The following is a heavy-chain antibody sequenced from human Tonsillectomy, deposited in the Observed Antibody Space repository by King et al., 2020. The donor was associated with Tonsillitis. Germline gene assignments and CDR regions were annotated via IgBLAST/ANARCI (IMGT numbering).Heavy chain of an antibody. V-gene: IGHV3-23*04. D-gene: IGHD4-17*01. CDR3: AKEVGYGDYVFDY. CDR2: ISGSGGST. J-gene: IGHJ4*02. CDR1: GFTFSSYA. Sequence: DVKLVESGGGLVQPGGSLRLSCAASGFTFSSYAMSWVRQAPGKGLEWVSTISGSGGSTYYADSVKGRFTISRDNSKNMVFLQMTSLRAEDTAVYYCAKEVGYGDYVFDYWGQGTLVTVSS.